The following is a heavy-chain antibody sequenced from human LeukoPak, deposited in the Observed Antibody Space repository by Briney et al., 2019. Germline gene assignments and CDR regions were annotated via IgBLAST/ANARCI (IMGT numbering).Heavy chain of an antibody. V-gene: IGHV4-59*12. D-gene: IGHD3-10*01. J-gene: IGHJ2*01. CDR3: ARDLSMTGEGYFDF. CDR1: GGSISSYY. CDR2: IYYSGST. Sequence: PSETLSLTCTVSGGSISSYYWSWIRQPPGKGLEWIGYIYYSGSTNYNPSLKSRVTISVDTSKNQFSLKLSSVTAADTAVYYCARDLSMTGEGYFDFWGRGTLVTVSS.